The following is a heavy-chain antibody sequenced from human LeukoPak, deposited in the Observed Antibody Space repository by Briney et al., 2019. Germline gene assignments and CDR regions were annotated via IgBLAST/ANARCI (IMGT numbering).Heavy chain of an antibody. CDR3: ARETYYDFWSGSYNWFDP. Sequence: PSETLSLTCTVSGGSISSYYWSWIRQPPGKGLEWIGYIYTSGSTNYNPSLKSRVTISVDTSKNQFSLKLSSVTAADTAVYYCARETYYDFWSGSYNWFDPWGQGTLVTVSS. CDR2: IYTSGST. D-gene: IGHD3-3*01. J-gene: IGHJ5*02. V-gene: IGHV4-4*09. CDR1: GGSISSYY.